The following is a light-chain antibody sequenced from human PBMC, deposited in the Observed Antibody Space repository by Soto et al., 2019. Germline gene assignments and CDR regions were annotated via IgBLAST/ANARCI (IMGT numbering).Light chain of an antibody. CDR1: QSVSSY. CDR3: QQYDSDSWT. CDR2: DVS. J-gene: IGKJ1*01. Sequence: DIQMTQSPSTLSASVGDRVTITCGASQSVSSYLNWYQQKPGKAPKLLIYDVSSLESRVPSRFSGSGSGTEFILTISSLQPDDFATYYCQQYDSDSWTFDQGTKVEIK. V-gene: IGKV1-5*01.